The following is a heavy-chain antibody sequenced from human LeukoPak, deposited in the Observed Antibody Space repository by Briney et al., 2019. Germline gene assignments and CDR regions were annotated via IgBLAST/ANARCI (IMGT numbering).Heavy chain of an antibody. D-gene: IGHD3-22*01. CDR1: GGTFSSYA. Sequence: SVKVSCKASGGTFSSYAISWVRQAPGQGLEWMGRIIPILGIANYAQKLRGRVTITADKSTSTAYMELSSLRSEDTAVYYCARHRGNYYYDSSGLDYWGQGTLVTVSS. V-gene: IGHV1-69*04. CDR2: IIPILGIA. CDR3: ARHRGNYYYDSSGLDY. J-gene: IGHJ4*02.